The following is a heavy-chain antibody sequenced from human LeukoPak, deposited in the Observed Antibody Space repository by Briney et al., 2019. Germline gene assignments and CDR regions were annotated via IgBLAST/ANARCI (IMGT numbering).Heavy chain of an antibody. Sequence: GRSLRLSCAASGFTFSSYGMHWVRQAPGKGLEWVAVISYDGSNKYYADSVKGRFTISRDNAKNSLYLQMNSLRAEDTAVYYCARSSSGWYYYYGMDVWGKGTTVTVSS. D-gene: IGHD6-19*01. J-gene: IGHJ6*04. CDR2: ISYDGSNK. V-gene: IGHV3-30*03. CDR3: ARSSSGWYYYYGMDV. CDR1: GFTFSSYG.